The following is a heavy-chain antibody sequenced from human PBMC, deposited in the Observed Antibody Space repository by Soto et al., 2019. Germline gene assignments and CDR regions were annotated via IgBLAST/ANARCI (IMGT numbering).Heavy chain of an antibody. CDR3: ARESYCTNGVCDDAFDI. J-gene: IGHJ3*02. Sequence: GGSLRLSCAASGFTVSSNYMSWVSQAAGKVLEWVSVIYSGGRTYYAGSVKGRFTISRDNSKNTLYLKMNSLRAEDPAVFYCARESYCTNGVCDDAFDIWGQGTMVTVSS. CDR2: IYSGGRT. D-gene: IGHD2-8*01. CDR1: GFTVSSNY. V-gene: IGHV3-53*01.